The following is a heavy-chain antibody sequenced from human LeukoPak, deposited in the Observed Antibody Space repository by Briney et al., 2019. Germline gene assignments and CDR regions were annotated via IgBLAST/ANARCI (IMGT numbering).Heavy chain of an antibody. CDR2: ISSSSSYI. CDR1: GFTFSSYT. Sequence: XGSLXXXCXASGFTFSSYTLNXVRQAPGKGXXWVSSISSSSSYIYYADSVRGRFTISRDNAKNSLYLQMNSLRAEDTAVYYCALQSPDDFDIWGQGTMVTVSS. J-gene: IGHJ3*02. D-gene: IGHD6-19*01. V-gene: IGHV3-21*01. CDR3: ALQSPDDFDI.